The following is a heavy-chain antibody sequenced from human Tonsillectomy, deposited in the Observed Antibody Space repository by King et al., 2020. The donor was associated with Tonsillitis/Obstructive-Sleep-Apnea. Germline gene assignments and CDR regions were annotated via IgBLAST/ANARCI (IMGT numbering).Heavy chain of an antibody. CDR3: AKCSGGSCYSGGSGLYFDY. CDR1: GFTFSSFA. Sequence: VQLVQSGGGVVQPGRSLRLSCAASGFTFSSFAMHWVRQDPGKGLVWVAVISYDGSNKYYAASVKVRFTISRDNSKKKLYLQMNSLRAEDTAVYYCAKCSGGSCYSGGSGLYFDYWGQGTLVTVSS. V-gene: IGHV3-30*01. J-gene: IGHJ4*02. D-gene: IGHD2-15*01. CDR2: ISYDGSNK.